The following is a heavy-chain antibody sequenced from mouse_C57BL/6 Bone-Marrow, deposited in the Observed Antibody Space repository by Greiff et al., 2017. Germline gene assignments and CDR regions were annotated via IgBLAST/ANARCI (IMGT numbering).Heavy chain of an antibody. CDR1: GYSFTDYN. D-gene: IGHD1-1*01. J-gene: IGHJ4*01. CDR3: ARGYYGSSSYYYAMAY. CDR2: INPNYGTN. Sequence: VQLQQSGPELVKPGASVSISCKASGYSFTDYNMNWVKQSNGKSLEWIGVINPNYGTNSYNQKFKGKATLTVDQSSSPAYMQLNSLTSEDSAVYYCARGYYGSSSYYYAMAYWGQGTSVTVSS. V-gene: IGHV1-39*01.